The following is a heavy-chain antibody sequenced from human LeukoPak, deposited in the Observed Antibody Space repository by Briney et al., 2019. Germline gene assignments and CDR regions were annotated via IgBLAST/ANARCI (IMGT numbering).Heavy chain of an antibody. Sequence: SETLSLTCTVSGGSISSYYWSWIRQPAWKGLEWIGRIYTSGSTNYNPSLESRVTMSVDTSKNQFSLKLSSVTAADTAVYYCAREGYYDSSGYYPDYWGQGTLVTVSS. CDR2: IYTSGST. J-gene: IGHJ4*02. D-gene: IGHD3-22*01. V-gene: IGHV4-4*07. CDR1: GGSISSYY. CDR3: AREGYYDSSGYYPDY.